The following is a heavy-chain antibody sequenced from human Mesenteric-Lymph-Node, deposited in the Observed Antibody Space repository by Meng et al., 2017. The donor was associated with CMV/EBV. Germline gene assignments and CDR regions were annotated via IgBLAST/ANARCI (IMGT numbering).Heavy chain of an antibody. CDR2: IYYSGSA. Sequence: SETLSLTCTVSGGSISSSSYYWGWFRQPPGKGLEWIGGIYYSGSAYFNPSLKSRVTISIDTSKNQFSLRLSSVTAADTAVYYCARMYYSGSGTYDYWGQGTLVTVSS. CDR3: ARMYYSGSGTYDY. CDR1: GGSISSSSYY. J-gene: IGHJ4*02. D-gene: IGHD3-10*01. V-gene: IGHV4-39*07.